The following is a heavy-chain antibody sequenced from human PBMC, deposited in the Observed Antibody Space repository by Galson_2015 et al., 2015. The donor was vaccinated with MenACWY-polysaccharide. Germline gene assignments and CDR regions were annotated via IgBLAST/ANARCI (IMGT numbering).Heavy chain of an antibody. CDR2: ISSSGGDT. CDR3: AKAYIAVIPDAAYNH. J-gene: IGHJ5*02. CDR1: GFSFSSCA. Sequence: SLRLSCAASGFSFSSCAMSWVRQAPGKGLEWVSGISSSGGDTYYADSVKGRFTISRDNSKSTLFLQMNSLRAEDTAIYYCAKAYIAVIPDAAYNHWGQGTLVTVSS. V-gene: IGHV3-23*01. D-gene: IGHD2-2*01.